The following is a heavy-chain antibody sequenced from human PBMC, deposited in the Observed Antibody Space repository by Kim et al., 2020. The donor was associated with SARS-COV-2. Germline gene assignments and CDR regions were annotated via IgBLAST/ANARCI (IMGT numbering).Heavy chain of an antibody. CDR2: ISSSGSTI. CDR3: AREERIAMIVVVITSAFDI. D-gene: IGHD3-22*01. V-gene: IGHV3-48*03. J-gene: IGHJ3*02. Sequence: GGSLRLSCAASGFTFSSYHMNWVRQAPGKGLEWVSYISSSGSTIFYADSVKGRFTISRDNAKNSLSLQMNSLRAEDTAVYYCAREERIAMIVVVITSAFDIWGQGTMVTVSS. CDR1: GFTFSSYH.